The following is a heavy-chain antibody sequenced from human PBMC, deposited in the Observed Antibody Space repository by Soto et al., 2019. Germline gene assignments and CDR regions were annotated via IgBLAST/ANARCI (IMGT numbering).Heavy chain of an antibody. CDR1: GGTLSDHG. D-gene: IGHD3-10*01. V-gene: IGHV1-69*06. J-gene: IGHJ3*02. CDR2: TIPVFNTA. Sequence: QVQLEQSGAEVNKPGSSVKVSCKASGGTLSDHGVAWLRQAPGQGLEWMGGTIPVFNTAKYAQKSQGRVTVTADKFTNIAYMDLSSLRSEDTAFYFCARGVYGSGNYYTGPSAFDIWGQGTMVIVSS. CDR3: ARGVYGSGNYYTGPSAFDI.